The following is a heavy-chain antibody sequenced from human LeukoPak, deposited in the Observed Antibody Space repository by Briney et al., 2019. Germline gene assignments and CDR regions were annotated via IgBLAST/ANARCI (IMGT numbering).Heavy chain of an antibody. Sequence: GGSLRLSCAASGFTFSSYAMHWVRQAPGKGLEWVSRINGDGSGTDYADSVKGRFTISRDDAKNTLYLQMNSLRAEDTAVYYCVRDTDSVKGAFDMWGQGTMVTVSP. CDR1: GFTFSSYA. D-gene: IGHD5/OR15-5a*01. CDR3: VRDTDSVKGAFDM. CDR2: INGDGSGT. J-gene: IGHJ3*02. V-gene: IGHV3-74*01.